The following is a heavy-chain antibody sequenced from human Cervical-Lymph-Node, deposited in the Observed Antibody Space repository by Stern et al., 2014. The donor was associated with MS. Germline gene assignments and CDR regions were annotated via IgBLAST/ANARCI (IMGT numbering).Heavy chain of an antibody. D-gene: IGHD6-19*01. Sequence: QVQLGQSGAEVKKPGASVKVSCKVSGYTFTSYDIHWVRQTAGHGLDWLGWMNRTRGSTGYGQKFQGRITMTGDASTRTAYLELRSLRSDDTAVDYCARGLVTYSSGWFDFWGQGTQVSVSS. V-gene: IGHV1-8*01. CDR2: MNRTRGST. J-gene: IGHJ5*01. CDR1: GYTFTSYD. CDR3: ARGLVTYSSGWFDF.